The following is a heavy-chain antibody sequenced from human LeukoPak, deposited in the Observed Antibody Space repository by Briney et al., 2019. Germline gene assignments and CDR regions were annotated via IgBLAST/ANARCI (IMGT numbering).Heavy chain of an antibody. Sequence: GGSLRLSCAASGFTFRDYWMHWVRQDPGKGLVWVSLISTDVSHTKYADSVKGRFTISRDNAKNTVYLQMNSLRAEDTAVYYCAGEANCGGECFLDSWGQGAPVTVSS. V-gene: IGHV3-74*01. D-gene: IGHD2-21*01. CDR2: ISTDVSHT. J-gene: IGHJ4*02. CDR1: GFTFRDYW. CDR3: AGEANCGGECFLDS.